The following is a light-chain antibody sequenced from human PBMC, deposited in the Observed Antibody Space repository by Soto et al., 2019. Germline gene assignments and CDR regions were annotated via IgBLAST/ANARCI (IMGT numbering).Light chain of an antibody. Sequence: QSALTQPPSVSAAPGQKVTITCSVSSSNIGKNYVSWYQQIPGTAPKLLIYDNDKRPSGIPDRFSGSKSGTSATLGITGLQTGDEADYYCGTWDNSLIAYVFGTGTKVTVL. CDR3: GTWDNSLIAYV. CDR2: DND. CDR1: SSNIGKNY. V-gene: IGLV1-51*01. J-gene: IGLJ1*01.